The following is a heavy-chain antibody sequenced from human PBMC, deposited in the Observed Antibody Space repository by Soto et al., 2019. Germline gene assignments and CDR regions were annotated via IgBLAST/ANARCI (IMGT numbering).Heavy chain of an antibody. Sequence: GGSLRLSCAASGFTFSSYAMSWVRKAPGKGLEWVSAISGSGGSTYYADSVKGRFTISRDNSKNTLYLQMNSLRAEDTAVYYCAKDRAVAGTLDYWGQGTLVTVSS. V-gene: IGHV3-23*01. J-gene: IGHJ4*02. CDR3: AKDRAVAGTLDY. CDR1: GFTFSSYA. D-gene: IGHD6-19*01. CDR2: ISGSGGST.